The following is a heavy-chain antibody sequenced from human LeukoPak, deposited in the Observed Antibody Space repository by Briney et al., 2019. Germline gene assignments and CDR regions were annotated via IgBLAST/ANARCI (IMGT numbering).Heavy chain of an antibody. Sequence: GGSLRLSCTASGFTFDDYAMSWVRQAPGKGLEWVGFIRNKVYGGTTEYAASVKGRFIISRDDSKSIAYLRVNSLKTEDTAVYYCTRDLSYSGYDYMPAGDSWGQGTLVTVSS. CDR3: TRDLSYSGYDYMPAGDS. J-gene: IGHJ4*02. CDR2: IRNKVYGGTT. V-gene: IGHV3-49*04. D-gene: IGHD5-12*01. CDR1: GFTFDDYA.